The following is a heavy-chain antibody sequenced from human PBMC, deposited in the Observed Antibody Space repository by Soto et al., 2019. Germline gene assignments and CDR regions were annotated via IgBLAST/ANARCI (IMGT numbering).Heavy chain of an antibody. D-gene: IGHD3-10*01. CDR2: IYYSGST. CDR1: GGSISSYY. Sequence: SETLSLTCTVSGGSISSYYWSWIRQPPGKGLEWIGYIYYSGSTNYNPSLKSRVTISVDTSKNQFSLKLSSVTAADTAVYYCARHSPMVRGVIDYWGQGTLVTVSS. J-gene: IGHJ4*02. CDR3: ARHSPMVRGVIDY. V-gene: IGHV4-59*08.